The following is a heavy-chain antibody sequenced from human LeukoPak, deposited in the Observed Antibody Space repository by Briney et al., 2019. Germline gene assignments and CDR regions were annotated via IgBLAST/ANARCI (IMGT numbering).Heavy chain of an antibody. Sequence: PGGSLRLSCAASGFTFSSYTMNWVRQAPGKGLEWVSSISTSSSYIYYADSVKGRFTISRDNAKNSLYLQMNSLRAEDTAVYYCARDMTYSSSFVIDYWGQGTLVTVSS. CDR2: ISTSSSYI. V-gene: IGHV3-21*01. J-gene: IGHJ4*02. CDR3: ARDMTYSSSFVIDY. CDR1: GFTFSSYT. D-gene: IGHD6-6*01.